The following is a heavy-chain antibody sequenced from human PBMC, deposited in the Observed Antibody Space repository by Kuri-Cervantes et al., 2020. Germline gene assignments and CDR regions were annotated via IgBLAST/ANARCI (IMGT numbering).Heavy chain of an antibody. J-gene: IGHJ6*02. V-gene: IGHV1-2*02. CDR3: ARGDCSGGSCYSRGPYYDYGMDV. CDR2: INPNSGGT. CDR1: GYTFTGYY. D-gene: IGHD2-15*01. Sequence: ASVKVSCKASGYTFTGYYMHWVRQAPGQGLEWMGWINPNSGGTNYAQKFQGRVTMTRDTSISTAYMELSRLRSDDTAVYYCARGDCSGGSCYSRGPYYDYGMDVWGQGTTVTVSS.